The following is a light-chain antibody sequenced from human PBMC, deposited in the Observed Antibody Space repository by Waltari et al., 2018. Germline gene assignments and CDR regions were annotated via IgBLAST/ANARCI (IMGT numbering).Light chain of an antibody. CDR2: KAS. V-gene: IGKV1D-13*01. J-gene: IGKJ1*01. CDR3: QHGHNIPWT. CDR1: QHIDNN. Sequence: IQMTQSPSSLSASVGDRVTITCQASQHIDNNLAWYQQKPGKVPNLLIYKASTLQSGVPSRFSGVGSGTDFTLTISRLQPEDFATYYCQHGHNIPWTFGQGTKVEIK.